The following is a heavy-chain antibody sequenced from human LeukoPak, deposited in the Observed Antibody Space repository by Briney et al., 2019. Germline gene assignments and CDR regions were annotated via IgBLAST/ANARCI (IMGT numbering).Heavy chain of an antibody. V-gene: IGHV4-30-2*01. D-gene: IGHD1-26*01. CDR1: GGSISSGGYS. CDR3: ARDGWELPPNWYFDL. Sequence: PSQTLSLTCAVSGGSISSGGYSWSWIRQPPGKGLEWIGYIYHSGSTYYNPSLKSRVTISVDRSKNQFSLKLSSVTAADTAVYYCARDGWELPPNWYFDLWGRGTLVTVSS. CDR2: IYHSGST. J-gene: IGHJ2*01.